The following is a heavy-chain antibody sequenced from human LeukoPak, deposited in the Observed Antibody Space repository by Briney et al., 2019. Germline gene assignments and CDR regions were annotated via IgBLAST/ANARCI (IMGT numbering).Heavy chain of an antibody. J-gene: IGHJ4*02. CDR2: IYSGGST. Sequence: GGSLRLSCAASGFTVSSTYMSWVRQAPGKGLEWVSVIYSGGSTYYADSVEGRFTISRDNSKNTLYLQMNSLRAEDTAAYYCARDSNYDYWGQGTLVTVSS. CDR1: GFTVSSTY. V-gene: IGHV3-66*02. CDR3: ARDSNYDY. D-gene: IGHD6-13*01.